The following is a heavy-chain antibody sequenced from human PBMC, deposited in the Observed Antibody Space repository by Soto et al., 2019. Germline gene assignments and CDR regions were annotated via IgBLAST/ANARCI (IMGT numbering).Heavy chain of an antibody. CDR3: ARWDSSSGWYIHWYFDL. Sequence: QVQLVQSGAEVKKPGASVKVSCKASGYTFASYGISWVRQAPGQGLEWMGWISAYNGNTNYAQKLQGRVTMTTDTSTSTAYMELRSLRSDDTAVYYCARWDSSSGWYIHWYFDLWGRGTLVTVSS. CDR2: ISAYNGNT. V-gene: IGHV1-18*01. D-gene: IGHD6-19*01. J-gene: IGHJ2*01. CDR1: GYTFASYG.